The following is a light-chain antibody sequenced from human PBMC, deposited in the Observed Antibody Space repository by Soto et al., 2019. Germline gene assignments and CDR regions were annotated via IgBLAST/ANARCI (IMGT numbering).Light chain of an antibody. CDR3: QQYGSSPEWT. CDR2: GAS. CDR1: QNIISY. V-gene: IGKV3-20*01. Sequence: EILMTQSTATLSVSPGERATFSCRVNQNIISYLAWYQQKPGQAPRLLIYGASSRATGIPDRFSGSGSGTDFTLTISRLEPEDFAVYYCQQYGSSPEWTFGQGTKVDIK. J-gene: IGKJ1*01.